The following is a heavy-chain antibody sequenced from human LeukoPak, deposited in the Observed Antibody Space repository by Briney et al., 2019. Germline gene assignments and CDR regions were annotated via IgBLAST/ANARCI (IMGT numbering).Heavy chain of an antibody. Sequence: GGALRLSPAPSLFTSSGYRICWVLAALEKGRGSVSNIKQEGREKYYVDSVRGRFTNSRDNAKNSLYLQMNSLRAEDTAVYYCARDAYIAVAGTAYYYYGMDVWGKGTTVTVSS. J-gene: IGHJ6*04. CDR1: LFTSSGYR. V-gene: IGHV3-7*03. CDR2: IKQEGREK. CDR3: ARDAYIAVAGTAYYYYGMDV. D-gene: IGHD6-19*01.